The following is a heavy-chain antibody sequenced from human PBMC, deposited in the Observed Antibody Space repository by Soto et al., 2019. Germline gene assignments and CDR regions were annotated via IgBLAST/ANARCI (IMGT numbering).Heavy chain of an antibody. Sequence: ASVKVSCKASGYTFTGYYMHWVRQAPGQGLEWMGWINPNSGGTNYAQKFQGWVTMTRDTSISTAYMELSRLRSDDTAVYYCARVVRPVTTTPLNYYGMDVWGQGTTVTVSS. CDR3: ARVVRPVTTTPLNYYGMDV. CDR2: INPNSGGT. J-gene: IGHJ6*02. CDR1: GYTFTGYY. D-gene: IGHD4-17*01. V-gene: IGHV1-2*04.